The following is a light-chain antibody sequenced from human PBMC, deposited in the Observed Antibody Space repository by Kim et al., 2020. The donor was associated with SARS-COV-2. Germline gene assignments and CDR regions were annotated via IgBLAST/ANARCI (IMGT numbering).Light chain of an antibody. Sequence: SYELTQPPSVSVAPGKTARITCGGYNIGSKRVHWYQQKSGQAPVLVICFDSHRPSGIPDRFSGSNSGNTATLIISRVEAGDEADYYCQVWESSRDRVFGGGTKLTVL. CDR3: QVWESSRDRV. V-gene: IGLV3-21*01. J-gene: IGLJ2*01. CDR2: FDS. CDR1: NIGSKR.